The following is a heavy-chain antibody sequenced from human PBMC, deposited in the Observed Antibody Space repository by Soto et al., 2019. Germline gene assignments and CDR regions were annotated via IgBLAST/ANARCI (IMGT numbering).Heavy chain of an antibody. CDR2: FDPEDGET. CDR1: GYTLTELS. V-gene: IGHV1-24*01. J-gene: IGHJ5*02. D-gene: IGHD6-13*01. Sequence: ASVKVSCKVSGYTLTELSMHWVRQAPGKGLEWMGGFDPEDGETIYAQKFQGRVTMTEDTSTDTAYMELSSLRSEDTAVYYCATLAAAGNWFDPWGQGTLVTVS. CDR3: ATLAAAGNWFDP.